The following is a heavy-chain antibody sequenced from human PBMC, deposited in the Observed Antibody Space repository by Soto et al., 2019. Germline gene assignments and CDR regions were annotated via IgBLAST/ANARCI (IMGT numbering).Heavy chain of an antibody. CDR2: ISSSGSTI. CDR3: ARGKEYHLLYDHYYFDY. V-gene: IGHV3-11*01. Sequence: GGSLRLSYAASGFTFSDYYMNWIRQAPGKGLEWVSYISSSGSTIYYADSVKGRFTISRDNAKNSLYLQTNRLRAEDTAVYYCARGKEYHLLYDHYYFDYWGQGTLVTVSS. CDR1: GFTFSDYY. D-gene: IGHD2-2*02. J-gene: IGHJ4*02.